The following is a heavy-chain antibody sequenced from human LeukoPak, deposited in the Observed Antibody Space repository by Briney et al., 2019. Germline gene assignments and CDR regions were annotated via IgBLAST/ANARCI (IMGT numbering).Heavy chain of an antibody. V-gene: IGHV3-30*02. D-gene: IGHD1-26*01. CDR2: MRYDGTNK. CDR3: AKESGDHFEAFDI. CDR1: GFTFSTYG. J-gene: IGHJ3*02. Sequence: PGGSLRLSCAASGFTFSTYGMHWVRQAPGKGLEWVAFMRYDGTNKYYAGSVEGRFTISRDNSKTTLYLQMNSLGAEDTAVYYCAKESGDHFEAFDIWGQGTMVTVSS.